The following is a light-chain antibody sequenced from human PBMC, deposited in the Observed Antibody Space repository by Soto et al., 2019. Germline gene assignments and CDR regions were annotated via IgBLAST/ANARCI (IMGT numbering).Light chain of an antibody. CDR2: GAS. CDR1: QSVRSD. J-gene: IGKJ4*01. Sequence: EIVLTQSPATLSVSPGERATLSCRASQSVRSDLAWYQQKPGQTPRLLIYGASSRATGVPARFSGSGSGTEFTLTISSLQSEDSAVYDCQQYNNWPPLTFGGGTKVEIK. CDR3: QQYNNWPPLT. V-gene: IGKV3-15*01.